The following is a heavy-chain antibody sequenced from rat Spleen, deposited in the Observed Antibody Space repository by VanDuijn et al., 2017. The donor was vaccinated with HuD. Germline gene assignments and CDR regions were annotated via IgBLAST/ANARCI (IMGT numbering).Heavy chain of an antibody. CDR1: GFTFNNFW. CDR2: ITNTGGST. CDR3: ARDDRDYYSSSNWFAY. D-gene: IGHD1-2*01. Sequence: EVQLVESGGGLVQPGRSLKVSCVASGFTFNNFWMTWIRQAPGKGLEWVASITNTGGSTYYPDSVKGRFTISRDNAKSTLYLQMNSLRSEDTATYYCARDDRDYYSSSNWFAYWGQGTLVTVSS. J-gene: IGHJ3*01. V-gene: IGHV5-31*01.